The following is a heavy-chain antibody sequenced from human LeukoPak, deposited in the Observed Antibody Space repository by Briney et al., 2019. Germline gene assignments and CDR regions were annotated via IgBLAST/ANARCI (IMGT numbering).Heavy chain of an antibody. J-gene: IGHJ4*02. V-gene: IGHV3-30*04. CDR1: GFTFSSYA. D-gene: IGHD6-6*01. Sequence: PGGSLRLSCAASGFTFSSYAMHWVRQAPGKGLEWVAVISYDGSNKYYADSVKGRFTISRDNSKNTLYLQMNSLRAEDTAVYYCARGPGSSSWGQGTLVTVSS. CDR3: ARGPGSSS. CDR2: ISYDGSNK.